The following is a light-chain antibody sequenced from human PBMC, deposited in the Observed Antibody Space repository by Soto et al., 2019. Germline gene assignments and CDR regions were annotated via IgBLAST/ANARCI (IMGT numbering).Light chain of an antibody. V-gene: IGLV2-23*01. CDR3: CSYAGSSTQV. J-gene: IGLJ1*01. Sequence: QSALTQPASVSGSPGQSITISCTGTSSDVGSYNLDSWYQQHPGKAPKLMIYEGSKRPSGVSNRFSGSKSGNTASLTISGLQAEDEADYYCCSYAGSSTQVFGTGTKLTVL. CDR1: SSDVGSYNL. CDR2: EGS.